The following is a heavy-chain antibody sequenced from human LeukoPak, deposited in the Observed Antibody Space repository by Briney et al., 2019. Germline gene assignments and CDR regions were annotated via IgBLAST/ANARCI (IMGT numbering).Heavy chain of an antibody. Sequence: GASVKVSCKASGYTFTGYYMHWVRQAPGQGLEWMGWINPNSGGTNYAQKFQGRVTMTRDTSISTAYMELSRLRSDDTAVYYCARDFTVGETMVRGVILAYWGQGTLVTVSS. CDR1: GYTFTGYY. D-gene: IGHD3-10*01. J-gene: IGHJ4*02. CDR3: ARDFTVGETMVRGVILAY. CDR2: INPNSGGT. V-gene: IGHV1-2*02.